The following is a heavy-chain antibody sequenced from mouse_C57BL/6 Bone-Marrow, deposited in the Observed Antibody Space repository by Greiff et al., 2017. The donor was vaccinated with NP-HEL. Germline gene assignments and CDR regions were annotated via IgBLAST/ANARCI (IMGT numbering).Heavy chain of an antibody. V-gene: IGHV1-81*01. Sequence: VQLQQSGAELARPGASVKLSCKASGYTFTSYGISWVKQRTGQGLEWIGEIYPRSGNTYYNEKFKGKATLTADKSSSTAYMELRSLTSEVSAVYFFARYYYGSSPWFAYWGQGTLVTVSA. CDR3: ARYYYGSSPWFAY. CDR2: IYPRSGNT. CDR1: GYTFTSYG. D-gene: IGHD1-1*01. J-gene: IGHJ3*01.